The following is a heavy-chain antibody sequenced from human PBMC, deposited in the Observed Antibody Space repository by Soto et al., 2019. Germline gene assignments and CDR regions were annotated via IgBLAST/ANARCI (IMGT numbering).Heavy chain of an antibody. Sequence: XGPTVLNATPTLTLTCTFSGVSLSTSGVGVGWVRPPPGTAVEWLALIYWNDDKRYSPSLKSRLTITKDTSKNQVVLTMTNMDPVDTATYYCAHRASSEPGIFGVVILGWFDHWGQVPLVTVSS. D-gene: IGHD3-3*01. J-gene: IGHJ5*02. V-gene: IGHV2-5*01. CDR3: AHRASSEPGIFGVVILGWFDH. CDR2: IYWNDDK. CDR1: GVSLSTSGVG.